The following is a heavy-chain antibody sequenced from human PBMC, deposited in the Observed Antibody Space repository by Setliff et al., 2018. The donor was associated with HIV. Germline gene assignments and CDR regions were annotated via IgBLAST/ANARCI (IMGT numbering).Heavy chain of an antibody. CDR2: FYQSGNI. J-gene: IGHJ6*03. Sequence: PSETLSLTCAVSGYSISSDYFWGWIRQSPGKGLEWIGSFYQSGNIYYNPSLKSRVTISVDTSKNQFSLKLTSVTAADAAVYYCARRRPPPSGLYSAYYMDVWGAGTTVTVSS. CDR1: GYSISSDYF. D-gene: IGHD1-26*01. CDR3: ARRRPPPSGLYSAYYMDV. V-gene: IGHV4-38-2*01.